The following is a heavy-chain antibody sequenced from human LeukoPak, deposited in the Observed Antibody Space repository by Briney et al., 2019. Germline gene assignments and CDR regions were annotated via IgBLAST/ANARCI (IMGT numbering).Heavy chain of an antibody. CDR2: IYTSGST. J-gene: IGHJ4*02. CDR3: ARGNWNVDY. D-gene: IGHD1-1*01. Sequence: PSETLSLTCTVSGGSISSGSYYWSWIRQPAGKGLEWIGRIYTSGSTNYNPSLKSRVTISVDTSKSQFSLKLSSVTAADTAVYYCARGNWNVDYWGQGTLVTVSS. CDR1: GGSISSGSYY. V-gene: IGHV4-61*02.